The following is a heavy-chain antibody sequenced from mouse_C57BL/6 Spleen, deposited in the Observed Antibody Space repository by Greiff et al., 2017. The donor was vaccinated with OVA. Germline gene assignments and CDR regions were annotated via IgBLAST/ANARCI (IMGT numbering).Heavy chain of an antibody. V-gene: IGHV5-17*01. CDR3: ARQRYDYGFAY. CDR1: GFTFSDYG. Sequence: EVMLVESGGGLVKPGGSLKLSCAASGFTFSDYGMHWVRQAPEKGLEWVAYISSGSSTIYYADTVKGRFTISRDNAKNTMFLQMTSLRYEDTAMYYCARQRYDYGFAYWGQGTLVTVSA. CDR2: ISSGSSTI. D-gene: IGHD2-4*01. J-gene: IGHJ3*01.